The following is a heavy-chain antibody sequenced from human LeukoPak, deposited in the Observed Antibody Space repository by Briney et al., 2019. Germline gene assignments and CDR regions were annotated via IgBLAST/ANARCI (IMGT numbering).Heavy chain of an antibody. CDR3: TNSGWSD. D-gene: IGHD6-13*01. V-gene: IGHV3-21*01. CDR1: GFTFSSYS. CDR2: IRTGSNYI. Sequence: PGGSLRLSCAASGFTFSSYSMNWVRQAPGKGLEWVSSIRTGSNYIYYADSVKGRFTISRDNAKNSVYLQMNSLRAEDTAVYYCTNSGWSDWGQGTLVTVSS. J-gene: IGHJ4*02.